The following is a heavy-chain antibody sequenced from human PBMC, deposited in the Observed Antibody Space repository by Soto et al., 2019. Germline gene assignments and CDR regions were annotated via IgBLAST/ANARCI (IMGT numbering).Heavy chain of an antibody. V-gene: IGHV4-31*03. CDR1: SDRVNSSGFS. Sequence: LALSSTLCSDRVNSSGFSGTWISKNPGKGLEWIGYIYYSGSTYYNPSLKSRVTISVDTSKNQFSLKLSSVTAADTAVHYCASQGGVLGYFDYWGQGTLVTVSS. D-gene: IGHD7-27*01. CDR3: ASQGGVLGYFDY. J-gene: IGHJ4*02. CDR2: IYYSGST.